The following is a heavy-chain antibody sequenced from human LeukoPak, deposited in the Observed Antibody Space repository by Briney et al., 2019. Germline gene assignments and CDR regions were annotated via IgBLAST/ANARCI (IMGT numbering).Heavy chain of an antibody. Sequence: GGSLRLSCSASGFTFSDYDMNWVRRAPGKGLECVSSISGLSSYTYYGESVKGRFSISRDNAKNSLYLQMNSLGAEDTATYYCGRAFPPLRTSSAGDLWGQGILVTVSS. CDR1: GFTFSDYD. CDR3: GRAFPPLRTSSAGDL. J-gene: IGHJ4*02. CDR2: ISGLSSYT. D-gene: IGHD3-16*01. V-gene: IGHV3-21*01.